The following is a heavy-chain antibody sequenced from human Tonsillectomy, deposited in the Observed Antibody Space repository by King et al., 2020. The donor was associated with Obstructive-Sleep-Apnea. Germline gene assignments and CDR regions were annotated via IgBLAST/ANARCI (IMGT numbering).Heavy chain of an antibody. V-gene: IGHV4-59*08. CDR3: ARHGSGRLRLMKSFDI. J-gene: IGHJ3*02. CDR1: GGSISSYY. Sequence: QLQESGPGLVKPSETLSLTCTVSGGSISSYYWSWIRQPPGKGLEWIGYIYYSGSTNYNPSLKSRVTISVDTSKNQFSLKLSSVTAADTSEYYCARHGSGRLRLMKSFDIWRQGTMVTVSS. D-gene: IGHD2-15*01. CDR2: IYYSGST.